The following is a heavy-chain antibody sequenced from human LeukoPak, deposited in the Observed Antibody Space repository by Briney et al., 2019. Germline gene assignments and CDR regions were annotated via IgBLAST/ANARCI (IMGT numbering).Heavy chain of an antibody. J-gene: IGHJ4*02. CDR3: AKGDIVVVTAFDY. CDR1: GFTFSSYG. D-gene: IGHD2-21*02. CDR2: ISYDGSNK. V-gene: IGHV3-30*18. Sequence: GGSLRLSCAASGFTFSSYGMHWVRQAPGKGLEWVAVISYDGSNKYYADSVKGRFTISRDNSKNTLYLQMNSLRAEDTAVYYCAKGDIVVVTAFDYWGQGTLVTVSS.